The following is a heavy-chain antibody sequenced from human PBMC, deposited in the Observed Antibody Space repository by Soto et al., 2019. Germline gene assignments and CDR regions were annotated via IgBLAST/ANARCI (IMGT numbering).Heavy chain of an antibody. CDR1: GGSISSGGYY. J-gene: IGHJ5*02. CDR3: AREDGSQDYYGSGNWFDP. CDR2: IYFSGST. D-gene: IGHD3-10*01. V-gene: IGHV4-31*03. Sequence: QVQLQESGPGLVKPSQTLSLTCTVSGGSISSGGYYWSCIRQHSVKGLEGIGYIYFSGSTYYNPSLKSRVPLSVDTSRNQFSLKLRSVTAADTAVYYCAREDGSQDYYGSGNWFDPWGQGTLVTVAS.